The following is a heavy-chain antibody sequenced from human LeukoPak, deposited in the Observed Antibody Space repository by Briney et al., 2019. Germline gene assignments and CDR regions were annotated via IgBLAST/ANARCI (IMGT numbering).Heavy chain of an antibody. CDR3: ARFSGSSGRYYFDY. D-gene: IGHD6-25*01. J-gene: IGHJ4*02. CDR2: IYYSGST. Sequence: PSETLSLTCTLSGGSISSYYWSWIRQPPGKGLEWIGYIYYSGSTNYNPSLKSRVTISVDTSKNQFSLKLSSVTAADTAVYYCARFSGSSGRYYFDYWGQGTLVTVSS. CDR1: GGSISSYY. V-gene: IGHV4-59*08.